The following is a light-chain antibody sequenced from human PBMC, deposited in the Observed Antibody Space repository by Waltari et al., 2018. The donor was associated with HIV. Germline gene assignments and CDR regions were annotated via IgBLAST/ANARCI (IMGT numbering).Light chain of an antibody. V-gene: IGLV1-40*01. J-gene: IGLJ2*01. CDR1: RSNIATHE. Sequence: QSVLTQPPSVSGAPGQRVTLSCTGTRSNIATHEAQWYQQRPGTAPRLLIYNTNSRPSGVPDRFSGSKSGTSASLAINGLQAEDEADYYCQSSDSTLSGSVFGGGTKLTVL. CDR2: NTN. CDR3: QSSDSTLSGSV.